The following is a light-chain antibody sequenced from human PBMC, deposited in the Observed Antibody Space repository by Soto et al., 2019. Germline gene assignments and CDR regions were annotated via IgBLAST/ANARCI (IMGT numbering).Light chain of an antibody. CDR2: GNS. CDR3: QSYASGLSVV. J-gene: IGLJ2*01. CDR1: SSNIGAGYD. Sequence: QAVVTQPPSVSGAPGQRVTISCTGSSSNIGAGYDVHWYQQLPGTAPKLLIYGNSNRPSGVPDRFSGSKSGTSAPLAITGLQAEDAADYYCQSYASGLSVVFGRGTKLTVL. V-gene: IGLV1-40*01.